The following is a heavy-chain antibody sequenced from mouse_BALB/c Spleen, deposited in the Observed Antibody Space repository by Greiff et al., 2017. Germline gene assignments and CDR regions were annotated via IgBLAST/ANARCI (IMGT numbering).Heavy chain of an antibody. CDR1: GYSITSDYA. J-gene: IGHJ2*01. V-gene: IGHV3-2*02. D-gene: IGHD4-1*01. CDR3: ARGTGTEGFDY. Sequence: EVKLMESGPGLVKPSQSLSLTCTVTGYSITSDYAWNWIRQFPGNKLEWMGYISYSGSTSYNPSLKSRISITRDTSKNQFFLQLNSVTTEDTATYYCARGTGTEGFDYWGQGTTLTVSS. CDR2: ISYSGST.